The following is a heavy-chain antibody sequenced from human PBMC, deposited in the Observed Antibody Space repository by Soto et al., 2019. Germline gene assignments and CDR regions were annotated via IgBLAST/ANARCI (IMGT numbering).Heavy chain of an antibody. V-gene: IGHV3-74*01. Sequence: EVQLVESGGGLVQPGGSLRLSCAASGFTFSSYWMHWVRQAPGKGLVWVSRINSDGSSTTYADSVKGRFTISRDNAKNPLYLRMNTLRAEDTAVYHCARGTMVRGVHPFDPWGQGTLVTVSS. CDR1: GFTFSSYW. J-gene: IGHJ5*02. CDR3: ARGTMVRGVHPFDP. D-gene: IGHD3-10*01. CDR2: INSDGSST.